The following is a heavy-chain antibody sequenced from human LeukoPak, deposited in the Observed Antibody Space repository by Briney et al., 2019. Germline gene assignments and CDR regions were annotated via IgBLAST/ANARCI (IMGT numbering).Heavy chain of an antibody. D-gene: IGHD6-19*01. V-gene: IGHV4-39*07. Sequence: PSETLSLTCTVSGGSISSSSYYWGWIRQPPGKGLEWIGSIYYSGSTYYNPSLKSRVTISVDTSKNQFSLKLSSVTAADTAVYYCARDGASQEPGSGLINWFDPWGQGTLVTVSS. J-gene: IGHJ5*02. CDR2: IYYSGST. CDR3: ARDGASQEPGSGLINWFDP. CDR1: GGSISSSSYY.